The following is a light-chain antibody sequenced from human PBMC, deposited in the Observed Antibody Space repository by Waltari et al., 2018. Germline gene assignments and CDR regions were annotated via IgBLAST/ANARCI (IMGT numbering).Light chain of an antibody. V-gene: IGLV3-19*01. Sequence: SSELPQDPAVSVALGQTVRITCKRDRISRSYGSRDQQRPGQAPVLVLYGKNNRPSGIPNRFSGSSSGDTASLTITGAQAEDEAAYYCNSRDSSGLVVFGGGTKLTVL. CDR1: RISRSY. J-gene: IGLJ2*01. CDR2: GKN. CDR3: NSRDSSGLVV.